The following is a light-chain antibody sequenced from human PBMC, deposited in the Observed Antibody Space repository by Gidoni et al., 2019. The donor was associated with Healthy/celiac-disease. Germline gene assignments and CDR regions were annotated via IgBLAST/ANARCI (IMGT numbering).Light chain of an antibody. CDR2: EVS. CDR1: SSDVGGYTY. Sequence: QSALTQPPSASGSPGQSGTISCHGTSSDVGGYTYVSWYQQHPGKAPKLMIYEVSKRPSGVPDRFSGSKSGNTASLTVSGLQAEDEADYYCSSYAGSNNYVVFGGGTKLTVL. J-gene: IGLJ2*01. V-gene: IGLV2-8*01. CDR3: SSYAGSNNYVV.